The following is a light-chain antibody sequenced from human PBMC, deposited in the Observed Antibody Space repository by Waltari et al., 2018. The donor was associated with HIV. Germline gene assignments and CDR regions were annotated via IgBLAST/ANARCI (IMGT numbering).Light chain of an antibody. J-gene: IGLJ3*02. CDR1: SSDIGRYNF. CDR2: DVN. V-gene: IGLV2-11*01. Sequence: QSALTQPRSVSGSPGQSVTISCTGTSSDIGRYNFVSWYQQHPDKAPTLIIFDVNERPSGVTDRFSASKSGYTASLTISGLQAGDEADYYCCSFAGSYIWVFGGGTKLTVL. CDR3: CSFAGSYIWV.